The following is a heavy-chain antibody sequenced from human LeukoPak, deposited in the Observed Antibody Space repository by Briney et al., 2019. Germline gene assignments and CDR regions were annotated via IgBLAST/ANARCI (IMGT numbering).Heavy chain of an antibody. CDR2: IYYSGST. V-gene: IGHV4-39*01. D-gene: IGHD6-19*01. CDR1: GGSISSSSYY. J-gene: IGHJ3*02. CDR3: ARQAPSSGTTFDI. Sequence: PSETLSLICIVSGGSISSSSYYWGRIRQPPGKGLEWIGSIYYSGSTYYNPSLKSRVTISVDTPKNQFSLKLSSVTAADTAVYYCARQAPSSGTTFDIWGQGTLVTVSS.